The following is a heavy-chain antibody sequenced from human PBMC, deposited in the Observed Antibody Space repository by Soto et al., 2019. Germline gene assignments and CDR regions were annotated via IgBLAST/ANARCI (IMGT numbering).Heavy chain of an antibody. D-gene: IGHD3-22*01. CDR1: GFTFSSYA. J-gene: IGHJ4*02. Sequence: WGSLRLFCAASGFTFSSYAMSWVRQAPGKGLEWVSAISGSGGSTYYADSVKGRFTISRDNSKNTLYLQMNSLRAEDTAVYYCAKDPASYYYDSSGYYYDYWGQGTLVTVSS. V-gene: IGHV3-23*01. CDR2: ISGSGGST. CDR3: AKDPASYYYDSSGYYYDY.